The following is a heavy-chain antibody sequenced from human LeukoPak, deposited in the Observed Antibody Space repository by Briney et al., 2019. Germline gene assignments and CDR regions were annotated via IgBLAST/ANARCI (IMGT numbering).Heavy chain of an antibody. CDR3: ARVAVARTDNGY. CDR2: ISAYNGNT. V-gene: IGHV1-18*01. D-gene: IGHD6-19*01. CDR1: GYTFTSYG. J-gene: IGHJ4*02. Sequence: ASVKVSCKASGYTFTSYGISWVRQAPGQGLEWMGWISAYNGNTNYAQKLQGRVTMTTDTSTGTAYMELRSLRSEDTAVYYCARVAVARTDNGYWGQGTLVTVSS.